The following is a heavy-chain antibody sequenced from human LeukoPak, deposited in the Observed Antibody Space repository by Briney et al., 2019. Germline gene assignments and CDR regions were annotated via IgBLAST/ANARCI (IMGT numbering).Heavy chain of an antibody. J-gene: IGHJ4*02. D-gene: IGHD6-13*01. CDR3: VRHGLGSSWFGFDY. CDR2: IYPGDSDP. CDR1: GYTFTTYW. V-gene: IGHV5-51*01. Sequence: GESLKISCKGSGYTFTTYWIGWVRQMPGKGLEWMGIIYPGDSDPRYSPSFQGQVTISADTSTSTAYLQWSSLKASDSAMYYCVRHGLGSSWFGFDYWGQGTLVTVSS.